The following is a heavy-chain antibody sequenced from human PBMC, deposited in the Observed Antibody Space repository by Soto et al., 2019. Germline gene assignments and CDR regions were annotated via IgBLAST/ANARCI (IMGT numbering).Heavy chain of an antibody. Sequence: SVKVHCKASGGTFSSYAISWVRQAPGQRLEWMGGIIPIFGTANYAQKFQVRVTITADQSTSTAYIDLSILRSEATAVYDCANSNFYCLCIPGYTGLRFFDLWDR. D-gene: IGHD1-7*01. CDR2: IIPIFGTA. CDR3: ANSNFYCLCIPGYTGLRFFDL. CDR1: GGTFSSYA. J-gene: IGHJ2*01. V-gene: IGHV1-69*13.